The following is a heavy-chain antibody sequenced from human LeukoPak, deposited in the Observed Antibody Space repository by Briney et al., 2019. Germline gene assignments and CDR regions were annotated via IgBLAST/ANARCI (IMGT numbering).Heavy chain of an antibody. CDR1: GYTFTSYG. J-gene: IGHJ6*02. V-gene: IGHV1-69*04. Sequence: GASVKVSCKASGYTFTSYGITWVRQAPGQGLEWMGRIIPILGIANYAQKFQGRVTITADKSTSTAYMELSSLRSEDTAVYYCAREGTNDFWSGYQPLNYYYYGMDVWGQGTTVTVSS. D-gene: IGHD3-3*01. CDR2: IIPILGIA. CDR3: AREGTNDFWSGYQPLNYYYYGMDV.